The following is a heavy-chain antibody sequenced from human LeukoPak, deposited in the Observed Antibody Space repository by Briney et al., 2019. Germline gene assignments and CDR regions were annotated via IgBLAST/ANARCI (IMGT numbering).Heavy chain of an antibody. D-gene: IGHD6-13*01. Sequence: EASVKVSCKASGYTFTSYYIHWVRQAPGQGLEWMGCINPNTGGTNYALKFQGRVTMTSDTSTTTAYMGLSSLSSDDTAVYFCSRSSAAAGAVGYWGQGTLVTVSS. CDR1: GYTFTSYY. CDR3: SRSSAAAGAVGY. CDR2: INPNTGGT. J-gene: IGHJ4*02. V-gene: IGHV1-2*02.